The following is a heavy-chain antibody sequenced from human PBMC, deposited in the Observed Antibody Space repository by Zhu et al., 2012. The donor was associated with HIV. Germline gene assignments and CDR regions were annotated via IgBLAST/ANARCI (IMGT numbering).Heavy chain of an antibody. V-gene: IGHV4-34*01. CDR2: SIMAEAP. Sequence: QVQLQQWGRRTVEAFGDPVPHLRCLWWVLQWLLLELDSPVPREGGRSGLGKSIMAEAPTTAPSLKSRVTISVDRSKNQFSLKLTSVSAADTAVYYCARHSRYDTVTGWGHFDFWGQGTLVTVSS. D-gene: IGHD3-9*01. J-gene: IGHJ4*02. CDR1: WVLQWLL. CDR3: ARHSRYDTVTGWGHFDF.